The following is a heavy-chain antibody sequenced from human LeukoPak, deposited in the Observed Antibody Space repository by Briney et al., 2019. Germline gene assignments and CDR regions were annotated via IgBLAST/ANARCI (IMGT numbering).Heavy chain of an antibody. J-gene: IGHJ1*01. CDR2: ISGSGGST. V-gene: IGHV3-23*01. Sequence: PGGSLRLSCAASGFTFSSYAMSWVRQAPRKGLEWVSAISGSGGSTYYADSVKGRFTISRDNSKNTLYLQMNSLRAEDTAVYYCATYSSSNGREFQYWGQGTLVTVSS. D-gene: IGHD2-2*01. CDR3: ATYSSSNGREFQY. CDR1: GFTFSSYA.